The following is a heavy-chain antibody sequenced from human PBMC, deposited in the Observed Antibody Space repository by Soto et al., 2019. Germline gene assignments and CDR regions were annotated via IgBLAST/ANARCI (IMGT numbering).Heavy chain of an antibody. CDR3: ARPRGYYYDSSGYSDPPFDH. J-gene: IGHJ4*02. D-gene: IGHD3-22*01. CDR2: IWYDGSNK. V-gene: IGHV3-33*01. CDR1: GFTFSSYG. Sequence: QVQLVESGGGVVQPGRSLRLSCAASGFTFSSYGMHWVRQAPGNGLEWVAVIWYDGSNKYYADSVKGRFTISRDNSKNTLYQQMNSLRAEDTAVYYCARPRGYYYDSSGYSDPPFDHWGQGTLVTGSS.